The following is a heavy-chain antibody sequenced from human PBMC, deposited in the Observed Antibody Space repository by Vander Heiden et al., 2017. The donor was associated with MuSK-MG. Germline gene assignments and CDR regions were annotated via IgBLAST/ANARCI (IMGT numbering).Heavy chain of an antibody. CDR1: ALTLSTYA. CDR2: ISGSGNYP. CDR3: AKDTRSGTYVGKDDY. Sequence: EQLLESGVGLLQPGGSLRLSCAASALTLSTYAMSWVRQAPGEGLEWVSAISGSGNYPHYADSVKGRFTISRDNSKNTLYLQMDSLRAEDTAIYFCAKDTRSGTYVGKDDYWGQGTLVTVSS. V-gene: IGHV3-23*01. D-gene: IGHD1-26*01. J-gene: IGHJ4*02.